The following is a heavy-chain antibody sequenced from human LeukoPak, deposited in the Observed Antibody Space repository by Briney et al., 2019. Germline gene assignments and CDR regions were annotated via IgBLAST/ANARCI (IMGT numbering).Heavy chain of an antibody. V-gene: IGHV3-30*02. CDR1: GFTFSSYG. CDR2: IRYDGSNK. Sequence: GGSLRLSCAASGFTFSSYGMHWVRQAPGKGLEWVAFIRYDGSNKYYADSVKGRFTISRDNSKNTLYPQMNSLRAEDTAVYYCAKEYPTMIVVVIPDAFDIWGQGTMVTVSS. CDR3: AKEYPTMIVVVIPDAFDI. D-gene: IGHD3-22*01. J-gene: IGHJ3*02.